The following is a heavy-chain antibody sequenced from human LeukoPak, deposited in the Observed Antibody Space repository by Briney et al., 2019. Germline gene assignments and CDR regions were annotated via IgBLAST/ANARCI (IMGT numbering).Heavy chain of an antibody. D-gene: IGHD3-3*01. Sequence: ASVKVSCKASGYTFTSYDINWVRQATGQGLEWMGWMNPNSGNTGYAQKFQGRVTMTRNTSISTAYMELSSLRSEDTAVYYCARRDHMYYDFWSGYYSYHMDVWGKGTTVTVSS. CDR1: GYTFTSYD. CDR2: MNPNSGNT. J-gene: IGHJ6*03. CDR3: ARRDHMYYDFWSGYYSYHMDV. V-gene: IGHV1-8*01.